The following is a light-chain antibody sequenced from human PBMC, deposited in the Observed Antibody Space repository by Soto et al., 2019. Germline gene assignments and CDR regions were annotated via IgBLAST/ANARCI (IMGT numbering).Light chain of an antibody. Sequence: DIQMTQSPSTLSASVGDRVTITCRASQSISSWLAWYQQKPGKAPKLLIYDASRLESGGPSRFSGSGSGTEFTLTISSLQPDDFATDYCQQYNSYSTFGQGTKLELK. V-gene: IGKV1-5*01. CDR2: DAS. J-gene: IGKJ2*01. CDR1: QSISSW. CDR3: QQYNSYST.